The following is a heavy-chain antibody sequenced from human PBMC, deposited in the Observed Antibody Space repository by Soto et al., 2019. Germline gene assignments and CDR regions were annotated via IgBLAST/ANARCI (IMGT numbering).Heavy chain of an antibody. CDR1: GDSVSSNSAA. D-gene: IGHD3-22*01. J-gene: IGHJ4*02. CDR2: TYYRSKWYN. V-gene: IGHV6-1*01. CDR3: ARDPSDSSGYYYGKYYFDY. Sequence: SQTLSLTCAISGDSVSSNSAAWNWIRQSPSRGLEWLGRTYYRSKWYNDYAVSVKSRITINPDTSKTQFSLQLNSVTPEDTAVYYCARDPSDSSGYYYGKYYFDYWGQGTLVTVSS.